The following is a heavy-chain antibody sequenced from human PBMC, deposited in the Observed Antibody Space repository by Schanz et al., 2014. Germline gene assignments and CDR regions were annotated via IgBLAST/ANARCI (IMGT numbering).Heavy chain of an antibody. D-gene: IGHD5-18*01. V-gene: IGHV3-23*04. CDR3: AKYGGGYSYGFVEY. CDR2: ISGSGGDT. J-gene: IGHJ4*02. CDR1: GFTFSSYG. Sequence: VQLVESGGGVVQPGRSRRLSCEASGFTFSSYGMHWVRQAPGKGLEWVSTISGSGGDTYPADSVKGRFTISRDNSNNTLYLQMKSLRAEDTAVYYCAKYGGGYSYGFVEYWGQGILVTVSS.